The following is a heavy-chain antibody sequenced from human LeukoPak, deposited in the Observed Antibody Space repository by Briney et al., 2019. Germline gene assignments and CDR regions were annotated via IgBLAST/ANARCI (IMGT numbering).Heavy chain of an antibody. CDR2: ISYDGSNK. CDR1: GLTFSSYA. J-gene: IGHJ4*02. Sequence: SGGSLRLSCAASGLTFSSYAMHWVRQAPGKGLEWVAVISYDGSNKYYADSVKGRFTISRDNSKNTLYLQMNSLRAEDTAVYYCASPPHEGGVITYFDYWGQGTLVTVSS. CDR3: ASPPHEGGVITYFDY. D-gene: IGHD3-10*01. V-gene: IGHV3-30-3*01.